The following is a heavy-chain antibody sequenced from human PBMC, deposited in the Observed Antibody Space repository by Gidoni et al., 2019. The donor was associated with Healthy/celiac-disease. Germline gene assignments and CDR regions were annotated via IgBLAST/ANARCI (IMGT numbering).Heavy chain of an antibody. V-gene: IGHV2-5*02. CDR3: AHVNWSRYFVSPDY. Sequence: QITLKGSVPTLVKPTQTLTLTCTFFGFSLRTSGVCVGCIRQPPGKALGWLALIYWDDDKRYSPSLKSRLTITKDPSKNQVVLTLTNMDPVDTATYYCAHVNWSRYFVSPDYLGQGTLVTVSS. CDR2: IYWDDDK. D-gene: IGHD3-3*01. J-gene: IGHJ4*02. CDR1: GFSLRTSGVC.